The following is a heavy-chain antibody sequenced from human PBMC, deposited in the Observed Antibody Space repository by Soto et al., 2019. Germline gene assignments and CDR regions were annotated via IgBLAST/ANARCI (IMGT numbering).Heavy chain of an antibody. CDR3: VSGKEWELLGGFDN. CDR1: GGSFSSYA. D-gene: IGHD1-26*01. CDR2: IIPIFGTA. J-gene: IGHJ4*02. V-gene: IGHV1-69*01. Sequence: QVQLVQSGAEVKKPGSSVKVSCKASGGSFSSYAISWVRQAPGQGLEWMGGIIPIFGTANYAQKFQGRVTITSDESTSTAYMELSSLRSADTAVYYCVSGKEWELLGGFDNWGQGTLVTVSS.